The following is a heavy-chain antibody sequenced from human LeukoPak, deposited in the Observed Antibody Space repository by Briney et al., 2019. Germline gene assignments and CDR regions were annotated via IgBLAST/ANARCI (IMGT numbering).Heavy chain of an antibody. V-gene: IGHV3-48*02. J-gene: IGHJ4*02. Sequence: GRSLRLSCAASGFTFSSYNMSWVRQAPGKGLEWISYISSSSSTIYYADSVKGRFTIAKDNAKNSLYLQMNSLRDEDTAVYYCARRGGYGDPQVFDYWGQGTLVTVSS. CDR2: ISSSSSTI. CDR3: ARRGGYGDPQVFDY. D-gene: IGHD4-17*01. CDR1: GFTFSSYN.